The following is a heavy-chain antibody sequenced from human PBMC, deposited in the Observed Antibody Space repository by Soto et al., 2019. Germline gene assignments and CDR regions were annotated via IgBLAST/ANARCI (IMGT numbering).Heavy chain of an antibody. CDR1: GGSIREYY. Sequence: VQLHESGPRLVKPSETLSLTCTVSGGSIREYYWTWIRQSPGRGLQWLGFVSDSGKSDSDASLKGRLAISLDTSISQFSLRLTSVTAADTARYFCARGRAIYGEWDYYDYLGQGAQVTVSS. CDR3: ARGRAIYGEWDYYDY. D-gene: IGHD1-26*01. J-gene: IGHJ4*02. CDR2: VSDSGKS. V-gene: IGHV4-59*01.